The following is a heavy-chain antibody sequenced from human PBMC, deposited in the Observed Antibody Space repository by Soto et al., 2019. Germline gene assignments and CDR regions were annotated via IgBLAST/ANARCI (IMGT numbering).Heavy chain of an antibody. J-gene: IGHJ6*02. CDR2: IYYSGST. Sequence: ETLSLTCTVSGGSISSYYWSWIRQPPGKGLEWIGYIYYSGSTNYNPSLKSRVTISVDTSKNQFSLKLSSVTAADTAVYYCARGPGSAGKKYYYYYGMDVWGQGTTVTVSS. V-gene: IGHV4-59*01. CDR3: ARGPGSAGKKYYYYYGMDV. D-gene: IGHD2-15*01. CDR1: GGSISSYY.